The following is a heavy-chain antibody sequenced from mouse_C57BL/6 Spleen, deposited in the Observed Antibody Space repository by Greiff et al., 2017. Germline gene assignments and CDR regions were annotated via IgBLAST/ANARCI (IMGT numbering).Heavy chain of an antibody. CDR3: ARDPTVVATDAY. V-gene: IGHV5-4*01. CDR2: ISDGGSYT. CDR1: GFTFSSYA. J-gene: IGHJ3*01. D-gene: IGHD1-1*01. Sequence: VQLQQSGGGLVKPGGSLKLSCAASGFTFSSYAMSWVRQTPEKRLEWVATISDGGSYTYYPDNVKGRFTISRDNAKNNLYLQMSHLKSEDTAMYYCARDPTVVATDAYWGQGTLVTVSA.